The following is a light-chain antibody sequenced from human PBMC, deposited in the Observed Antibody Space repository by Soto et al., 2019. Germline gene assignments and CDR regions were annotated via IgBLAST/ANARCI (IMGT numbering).Light chain of an antibody. Sequence: EIVLTQSPGTLSLSPGERATLSCRASQSVSSNYLAWYQKRPGRAPRLLIYGASSRATGIPDRFSGSGSGTDFTLTISRLEPEDFAVYYCQQYSSSTITFGQGTRLETK. V-gene: IGKV3-20*01. CDR3: QQYSSSTIT. CDR2: GAS. J-gene: IGKJ5*01. CDR1: QSVSSNY.